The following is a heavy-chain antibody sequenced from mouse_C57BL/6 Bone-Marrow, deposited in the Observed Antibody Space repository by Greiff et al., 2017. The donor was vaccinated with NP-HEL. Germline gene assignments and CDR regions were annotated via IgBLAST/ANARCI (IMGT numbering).Heavy chain of an antibody. D-gene: IGHD1-1*02. Sequence: VQLQQSGAELMQPGASVKLSCKATGYTFTGYWIEWVKQRPGHGLEWIGEILPGSGSTNYHEKFKGKATFTADTSSNTAYMQLSSRTTEDSAIYYCARWGVATGRFAYWGQGTLVTVSA. CDR3: ARWGVATGRFAY. CDR2: ILPGSGST. V-gene: IGHV1-9*01. J-gene: IGHJ3*01. CDR1: GYTFTGYW.